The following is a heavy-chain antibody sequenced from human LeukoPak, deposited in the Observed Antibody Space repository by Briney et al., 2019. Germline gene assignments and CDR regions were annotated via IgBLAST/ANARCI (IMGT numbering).Heavy chain of an antibody. V-gene: IGHV1-2*02. D-gene: IGHD2-2*01. CDR3: ASSIVYCSSTSCYFN. Sequence: ASVKVSCKASGYTFTGYFMHWVRQATGQGLEWRGGINPNSGGTNYAQKFQGRVTMTRDTSISTAYMELSRLRSDDTAVYYCASSIVYCSSTSCYFNWGQGTLVTVSS. CDR2: INPNSGGT. CDR1: GYTFTGYF. J-gene: IGHJ4*02.